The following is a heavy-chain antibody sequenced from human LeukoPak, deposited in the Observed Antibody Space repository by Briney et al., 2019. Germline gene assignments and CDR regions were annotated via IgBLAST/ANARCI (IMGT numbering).Heavy chain of an antibody. V-gene: IGHV4-34*01. CDR1: GGSFSGYY. D-gene: IGHD6-13*01. J-gene: IGHJ2*01. Sequence: SETLSLTCAVYGGSFSGYYWSWIRQPPGKGLEWIGEINHSGSTNYNPSLKSRVTISVDTSKNQFSLKLSSVTAADTAVYYCARYSYSSWYAMRGWYFDLWGRGTLVTVSS. CDR2: INHSGST. CDR3: ARYSYSSWYAMRGWYFDL.